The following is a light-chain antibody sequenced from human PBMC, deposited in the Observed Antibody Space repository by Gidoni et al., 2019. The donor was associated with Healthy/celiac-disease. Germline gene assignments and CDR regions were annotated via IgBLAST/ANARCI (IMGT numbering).Light chain of an antibody. Sequence: QSVLTQPPSASGTPGQRVTISCSGSSSNIGSNTVNWYQQLPGTAPKLLLYSNNQRPSGGPSRFSGSKSGTSASLAISGLQSEDEADYYCAAWDDSLNGWVFGGGTKLTVL. CDR2: SNN. CDR1: SSNIGSNT. CDR3: AAWDDSLNGWV. J-gene: IGLJ3*02. V-gene: IGLV1-44*01.